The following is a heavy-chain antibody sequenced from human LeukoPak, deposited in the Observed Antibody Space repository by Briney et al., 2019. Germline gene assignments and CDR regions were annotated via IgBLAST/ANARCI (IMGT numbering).Heavy chain of an antibody. V-gene: IGHV4-61*01. J-gene: IGHJ4*02. CDR1: GGSVSSGTYY. D-gene: IGHD6-19*01. Sequence: SETLSLTCTVSGGSVSSGTYYWSWIRQPPGKGLEWIGYIYYSGSTNYNPSLKSRVTISVDTSKNQFSLKLSSVTAADTAVYYCARLYGSGWFDGDFWGRGTLVTVSS. CDR2: IYYSGST. CDR3: ARLYGSGWFDGDF.